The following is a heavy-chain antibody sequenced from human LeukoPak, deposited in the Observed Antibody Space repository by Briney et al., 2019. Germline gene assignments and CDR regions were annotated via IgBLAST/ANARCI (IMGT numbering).Heavy chain of an antibody. V-gene: IGHV3-30*03. CDR2: ISYDGKNK. J-gene: IGHJ3*02. D-gene: IGHD1-26*01. CDR3: ASLPMERLPHNGFDI. CDR1: GFSFNTYG. Sequence: PGGSLRLSCAASGFSFNTYGAHWIRQAPGKGLDWVAAISYDGKNKYYADSVKGRFTISRDTSKNTLDLQMNSLRVADTALYYCASLPMERLPHNGFDIWGRGTMVTVSS.